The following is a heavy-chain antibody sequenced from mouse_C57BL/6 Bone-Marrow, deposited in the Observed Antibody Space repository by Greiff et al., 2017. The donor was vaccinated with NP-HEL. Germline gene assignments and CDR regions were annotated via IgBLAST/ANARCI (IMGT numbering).Heavy chain of an antibody. CDR1: GYTFTSYW. V-gene: IGHV1-5*01. CDR3: TGDYYGRDFDY. Sequence: VHVKQSGTVLARPGASVKMSCKTSGYTFTSYWMHWVKQRPGQGLEWIGAIYPGNSDTSYNQKFKGKAKLTAVTSASTAYMELSSLTNEDSAVYYCTGDYYGRDFDYWGQGTTLTVSS. CDR2: IYPGNSDT. D-gene: IGHD1-1*01. J-gene: IGHJ2*01.